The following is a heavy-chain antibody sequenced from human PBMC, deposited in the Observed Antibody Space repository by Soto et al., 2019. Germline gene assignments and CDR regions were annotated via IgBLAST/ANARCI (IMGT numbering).Heavy chain of an antibody. CDR3: ARVGSSIATRPFDY. CDR2: IYYSGST. CDR1: GGSISSGDYY. D-gene: IGHD6-6*01. J-gene: IGHJ4*02. V-gene: IGHV4-30-4*01. Sequence: QVQLQESGPGLVKPSQTLSLTCTVSGGSISSGDYYWSWIRQPPGKGLEWIGYIYYSGSTYYNPSLKSRVTLSGATSKNQFSLKLSSVTAADTAVYYCARVGSSIATRPFDYWGQGTLVTVSS.